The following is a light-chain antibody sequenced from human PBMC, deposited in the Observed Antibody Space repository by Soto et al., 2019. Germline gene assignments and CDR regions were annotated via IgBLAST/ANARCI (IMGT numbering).Light chain of an antibody. CDR3: QQYNSWPLT. V-gene: IGKV3D-15*01. Sequence: EIVMTQSPATLSVSPGERATLSCRASQSVGSDLAWYQQKPGQAPRLVIYDIFTRATGAPTRISGSGSGTEFTLTISSLQPDDFAVYDCQQYNSWPLTFGGGTKVEIK. CDR2: DIF. J-gene: IGKJ4*01. CDR1: QSVGSD.